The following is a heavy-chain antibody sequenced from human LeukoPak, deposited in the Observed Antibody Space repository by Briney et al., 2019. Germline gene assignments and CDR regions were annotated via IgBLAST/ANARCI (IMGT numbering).Heavy chain of an antibody. V-gene: IGHV4-39*01. CDR1: GGSISSSSYY. CDR2: IYYSGST. D-gene: IGHD2-2*01. Sequence: SSETLSLTCTVSGGSISSSSYYWGWIRQPPGKGLEWIGSIYYSGSTYYNPSLKSRVTISVDTSKNQFSLKLSSVTAADTAVYYCARSCSSTSCYDWFDPWGQGTLVTVSS. J-gene: IGHJ5*02. CDR3: ARSCSSTSCYDWFDP.